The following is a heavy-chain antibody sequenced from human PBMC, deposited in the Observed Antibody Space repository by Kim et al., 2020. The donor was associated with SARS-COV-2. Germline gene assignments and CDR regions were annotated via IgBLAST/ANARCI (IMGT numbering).Heavy chain of an antibody. J-gene: IGHJ5*02. D-gene: IGHD3-10*01. CDR2: IKSKTDGGTT. CDR3: TTLTMVRGVRRTDWFDP. CDR1: GFTFSNAW. Sequence: GGSLRLSCAASGFTFSNAWMSWVRQAPGKGLEWVGRIKSKTDGGTTDYAAPVKGRFTISRDDSKNTLYLQMNSLKTEDTAVYYCTTLTMVRGVRRTDWFDPWGQGTLVTVSS. V-gene: IGHV3-15*01.